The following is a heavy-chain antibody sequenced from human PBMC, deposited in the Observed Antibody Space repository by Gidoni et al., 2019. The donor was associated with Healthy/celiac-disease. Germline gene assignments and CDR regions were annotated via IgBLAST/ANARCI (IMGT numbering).Heavy chain of an antibody. Sequence: EVQLVESGGGLVQPGGSLRLSCAASVFTFSSYSMNWVRQAQVKVLEWVSYISSSRSTIYYADSVKGRFTISRDNAKNSLYLQMNSLRAEDTAVYYCARDRSSGWYPFDYWGQGTLVTVSS. V-gene: IGHV3-48*01. D-gene: IGHD6-19*01. CDR2: ISSSRSTI. CDR3: ARDRSSGWYPFDY. CDR1: VFTFSSYS. J-gene: IGHJ4*02.